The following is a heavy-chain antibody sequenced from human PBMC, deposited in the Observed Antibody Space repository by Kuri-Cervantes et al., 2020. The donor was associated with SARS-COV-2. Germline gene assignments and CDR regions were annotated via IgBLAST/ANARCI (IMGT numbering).Heavy chain of an antibody. CDR3: ARDRRNNFDY. CDR1: GFTFSSYS. D-gene: IGHD4-11*01. V-gene: IGHV3-21*04. CDR2: ISSSSSYI. Sequence: GESLKISCAASGFTFSSYSMNWVRQAPGKGLEWVSSISSSSSYIYYADSVKGRFTISRDNANNSVYLQMNSLRAEDTAVYYCARDRRNNFDYWGQGTLVTVSS. J-gene: IGHJ4*02.